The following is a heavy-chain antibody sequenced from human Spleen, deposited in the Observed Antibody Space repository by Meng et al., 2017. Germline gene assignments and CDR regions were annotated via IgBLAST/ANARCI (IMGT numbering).Heavy chain of an antibody. CDR3: AKDGGYDCSGT. CDR2: FVTYRDT. CDR1: TYDFGTYG. V-gene: IGHV1-18*01. D-gene: IGHD3-22*01. J-gene: IGHJ4*02. Sequence: QVPLLKSGPEVQKPGTPVRLSCKASTYDFGTYGISWVRQAPGQGLEWMGWFVTYRDTYPAPKFQHRVTLTTDTLTNTVFMELRSRTPEDTAVYYCAKDGGYDCSGTWGQGTLVTVSS.